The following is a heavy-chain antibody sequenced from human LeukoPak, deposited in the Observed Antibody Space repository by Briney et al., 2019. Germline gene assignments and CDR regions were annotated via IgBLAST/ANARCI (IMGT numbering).Heavy chain of an antibody. V-gene: IGHV4-34*01. J-gene: IGHJ6*03. CDR1: GGSFSGYY. CDR2: INHSGST. CDR3: ARHSSTYYYYYMDV. D-gene: IGHD5/OR15-5a*01. Sequence: PSETLSLTCAVYGGSFSGYYWSWIRQPPGKGLEWIGEINHSGSTNYNPSLKSRVTISVDTSKNQFSLELSSVTAADTAVYYCARHSSTYYYYYMDVWGKGTTVTISS.